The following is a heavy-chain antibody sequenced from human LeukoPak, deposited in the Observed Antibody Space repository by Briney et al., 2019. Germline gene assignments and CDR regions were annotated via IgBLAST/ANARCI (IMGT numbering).Heavy chain of an antibody. Sequence: GGSLRLSCAVSGFTFTDYWMNWVRQAPGKGLEWVASIRQDGGEKSYVDSVKGRFSISRDNTKNSLYLQMSSLRAEDTAVYYCARDGTAPGLYFDLWGQGTLVTVCS. J-gene: IGHJ4*01. D-gene: IGHD6-13*01. CDR1: GFTFTDYW. V-gene: IGHV3-7*01. CDR2: IRQDGGEK. CDR3: ARDGTAPGLYFDL.